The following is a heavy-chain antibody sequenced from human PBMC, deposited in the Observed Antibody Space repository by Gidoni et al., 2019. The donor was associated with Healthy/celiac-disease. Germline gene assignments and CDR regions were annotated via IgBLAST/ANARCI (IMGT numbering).Heavy chain of an antibody. CDR1: GGSISSYY. CDR3: ARELPRDCSSTSCYPYDAFDI. V-gene: IGHV4-59*01. J-gene: IGHJ3*02. Sequence: QVQLPESGPGLVKPSETLSLTRPVSGGSISSYYWSWIRQPPGKGLEWIGYIYYSGSTNYNPSLKSRVTISVDTSKNQFSLKLSSVTAADTAVYYCARELPRDCSSTSCYPYDAFDIWGQGTMVTVFS. CDR2: IYYSGST. D-gene: IGHD2-2*01.